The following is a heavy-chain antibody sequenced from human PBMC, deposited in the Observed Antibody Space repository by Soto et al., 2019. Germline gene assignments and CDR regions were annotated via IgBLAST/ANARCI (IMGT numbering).Heavy chain of an antibody. CDR2: ISAGGSRT. Sequence: PGGSLRLSCAASGFPFSTYELNWVRQAPGKGLEWISFISAGGSRTNYADSVKGGFIISRDNSKNSVYLELGSLRAEDTAVYYCSRDYVVGYPVNWGQETLHTVSS. D-gene: IGHD2-2*01. J-gene: IGHJ4*01. CDR1: GFPFSTYE. V-gene: IGHV3-48*03. CDR3: SRDYVVGYPVN.